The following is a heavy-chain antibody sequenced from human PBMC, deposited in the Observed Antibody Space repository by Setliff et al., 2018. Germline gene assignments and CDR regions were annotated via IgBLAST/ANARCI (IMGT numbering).Heavy chain of an antibody. CDR3: AKMLSGYIGGYRDVDH. D-gene: IGHD6-19*01. CDR2: ISAAGGTH. CDR1: GFNFKTYA. Sequence: GGSLRLSCAASGFNFKTYAMNWVRLAPGKGLEWISTISAAGGTHYYADSVEGRFTISRGNSDNTLYLQMNALRPADTAVYYCAKMLSGYIGGYRDVDHWGRGTLVTVSS. V-gene: IGHV3-23*01. J-gene: IGHJ4*02.